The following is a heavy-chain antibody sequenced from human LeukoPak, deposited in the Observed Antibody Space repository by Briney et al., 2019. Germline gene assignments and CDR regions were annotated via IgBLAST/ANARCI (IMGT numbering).Heavy chain of an antibody. CDR1: GGTFSSYA. CDR3: ARVGYSSSSLYYYYMDV. CDR2: IIPIFGTA. D-gene: IGHD6-6*01. J-gene: IGHJ6*03. V-gene: IGHV1-69*05. Sequence: SVKVSCKASGGTFSSYAISWVRQAPGQGLEWMGGIIPIFGTANYAQKFQGRVTITTDESTSTAYMELSSLRSEDTAVYYCARVGYSSSSLYYYYMDVWGKGTTVTVSS.